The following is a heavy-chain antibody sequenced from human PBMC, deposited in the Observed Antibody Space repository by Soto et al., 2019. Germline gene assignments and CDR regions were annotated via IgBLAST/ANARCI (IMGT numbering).Heavy chain of an antibody. J-gene: IGHJ6*02. V-gene: IGHV4-39*01. D-gene: IGHD6-13*01. Sequence: QLQLQESGPGLVKPSETLSLTCTVSGGSISSSSYYWGWIRQPPGKGLEWIGSIYYSGSTYYNPSLKSRVTISVDTSKNQFSLKLSSVTAADTAVYYCARPEFSRHYGMDVWGQGTTVTVSS. CDR2: IYYSGST. CDR1: GGSISSSSYY. CDR3: ARPEFSRHYGMDV.